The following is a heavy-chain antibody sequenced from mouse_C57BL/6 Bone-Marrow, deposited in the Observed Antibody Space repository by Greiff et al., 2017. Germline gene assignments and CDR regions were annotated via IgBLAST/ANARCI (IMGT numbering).Heavy chain of an antibody. CDR2: IDPSDSYT. D-gene: IGHD1-2*01. J-gene: IGHJ1*03. Sequence: VQLQQPGAELVMPGASVKLSCKASGYTFTSYWMHWVKQTPGQGLEWIGEIDPSDSYTNYNQKFKGKSTLTVDKSSSTAYMQLSSLTSEDSAVYYCARWGLLRPVEDCWDFDVWGTGTTVTVSS. CDR3: ARWGLLRPVEDCWDFDV. CDR1: GYTFTSYW. V-gene: IGHV1-69*01.